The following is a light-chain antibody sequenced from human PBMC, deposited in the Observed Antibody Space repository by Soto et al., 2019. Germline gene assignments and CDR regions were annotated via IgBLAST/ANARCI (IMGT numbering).Light chain of an antibody. CDR2: GAS. J-gene: IGKJ1*01. CDR1: QSVSSN. CDR3: QQYNNWPPWT. Sequence: EIVMTQSPATLSVSPGERATLSCRASQSVSSNLAWYQQKPGQAPRLLIYGASNRANGIPGRFSGRGSGTEFTLTISSLQSEDFAVYSCQQYNNWPPWTFGQGTKVDI. V-gene: IGKV3-15*01.